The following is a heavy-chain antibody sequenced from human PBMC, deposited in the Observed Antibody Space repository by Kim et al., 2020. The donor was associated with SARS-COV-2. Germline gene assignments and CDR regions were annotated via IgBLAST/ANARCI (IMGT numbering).Heavy chain of an antibody. V-gene: IGHV3-74*01. CDR3: ASRLITSFHY. Sequence: GGSLRLSCVASGFTFSNYWMHWVRQAPGKGLVWVSRITSDGSGTIYADSLKGRFTVSRDNAKNTLYLQMNSLRAEDTAVYYCASRLITSFHYWGQGTLVTVSS. J-gene: IGHJ4*02. D-gene: IGHD1-20*01. CDR2: ITSDGSGT. CDR1: GFTFSNYW.